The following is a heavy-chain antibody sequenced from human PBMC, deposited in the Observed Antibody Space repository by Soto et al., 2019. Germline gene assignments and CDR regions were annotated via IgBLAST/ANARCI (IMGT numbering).Heavy chain of an antibody. V-gene: IGHV3-23*01. CDR3: ARDILTGHDY. CDR1: GFTFSSYA. CDR2: ISGSDDST. Sequence: GGSLRLSCAASGFTFSSYAMSWVRQAPGKGLEWVSVISGSDDSTYYADSVKGRFTISRDNSKNTLYLQMNSLRAEDTAVYYCARDILTGHDYWGQGTLVTVSS. J-gene: IGHJ4*02. D-gene: IGHD3-9*01.